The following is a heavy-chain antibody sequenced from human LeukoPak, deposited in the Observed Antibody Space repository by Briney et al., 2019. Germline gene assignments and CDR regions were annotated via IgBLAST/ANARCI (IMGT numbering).Heavy chain of an antibody. CDR1: GLTVSSNY. V-gene: IGHV3-66*01. CDR3: ARGPGYCSGGSCYLFLY. CDR2: IYSGGST. D-gene: IGHD2-15*01. Sequence: GGSLRLSCAASGLTVSSNYMSWVRQAPGKGLEWVSVIYSGGSTYYADSVKGRFTISRDNSKNTLYLQMNSLRAEDAAVYYCARGPGYCSGGSCYLFLYWGQGTLVTVSS. J-gene: IGHJ4*02.